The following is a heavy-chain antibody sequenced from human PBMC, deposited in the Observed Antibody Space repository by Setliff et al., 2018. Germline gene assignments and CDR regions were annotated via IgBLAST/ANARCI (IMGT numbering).Heavy chain of an antibody. Sequence: SETLSLTCTVSGGSISSSSHYWGWIRQPPGKGLEWIGSIYYTGSTNYNPSLKSRVTMSVDTSKRQFSLKLGSATAADTAVYYCARDMGQPYYFESWGLGTLVTVSS. CDR3: ARDMGQPYYFES. CDR2: IYYTGST. D-gene: IGHD1-1*01. J-gene: IGHJ4*02. V-gene: IGHV4-39*07. CDR1: GGSISSSSHY.